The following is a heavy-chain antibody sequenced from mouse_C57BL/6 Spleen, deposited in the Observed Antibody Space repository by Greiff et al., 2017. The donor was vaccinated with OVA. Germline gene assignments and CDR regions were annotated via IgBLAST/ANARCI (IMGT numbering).Heavy chain of an antibody. J-gene: IGHJ2*01. CDR2: INPGSGGT. Sequence: VKLQQSGAELVRPGTSVKVSCKASGYAFTNYLIEWVKQRPGQGLEWIGVINPGSGGTNYNEKFKGKATLTADKSSSTAYMQLSSLTSEDSAVYFCARSGSINYFDYWGQGTTLTVSS. D-gene: IGHD2-10*02. CDR1: GYAFTNYL. V-gene: IGHV1-54*01. CDR3: ARSGSINYFDY.